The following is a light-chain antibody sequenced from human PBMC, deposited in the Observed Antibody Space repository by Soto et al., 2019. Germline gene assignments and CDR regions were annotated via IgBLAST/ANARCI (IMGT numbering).Light chain of an antibody. CDR2: DAS. V-gene: IGKV1-5*01. J-gene: IGKJ1*01. Sequence: DIQMTQSPSTLSASVGDRVTITCRASQSISSWLAWYQQKPGKAPKLLIYDASSLESGVPSRFSGSGSGTEFTLTISSLQPDDFATYYCQQYNSYSPWTFGQETKV. CDR3: QQYNSYSPWT. CDR1: QSISSW.